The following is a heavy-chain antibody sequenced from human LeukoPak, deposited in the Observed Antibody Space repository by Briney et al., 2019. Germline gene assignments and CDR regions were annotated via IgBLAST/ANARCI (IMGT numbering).Heavy chain of an antibody. CDR3: AKIGPSDCSGGSCYTNDAFDI. CDR1: GFTFSSYS. J-gene: IGHJ3*02. V-gene: IGHV3-23*01. D-gene: IGHD2-15*01. CDR2: ISGSGGNT. Sequence: PGGSLRLSCAASGFTFSSYSMSWVRQAPGKGLEWVSDISGSGGNTYYPSSVKGRFTISRDNSKNTLNLQMNSLRAEDTAVYYCAKIGPSDCSGGSCYTNDAFDIWGQGTMVTVSS.